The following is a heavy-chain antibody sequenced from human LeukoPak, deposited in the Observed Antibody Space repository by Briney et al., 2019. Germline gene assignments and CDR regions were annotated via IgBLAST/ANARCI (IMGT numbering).Heavy chain of an antibody. V-gene: IGHV4-59*12. D-gene: IGHD3-9*01. J-gene: IGHJ6*03. CDR3: ARGLDYDILTGYYLRDYYYYMDA. CDR2: IYYSGST. CDR1: GGSISSYY. Sequence: SETLSLTCTVSGGSISSYYWSWIRQPPGKGLEWIGYIYYSGSTYYNPSLKSRVTISVDTSKNQFSLKLSSVTAADTAVYYCARGLDYDILTGYYLRDYYYYMDAWGKGTTVTVSS.